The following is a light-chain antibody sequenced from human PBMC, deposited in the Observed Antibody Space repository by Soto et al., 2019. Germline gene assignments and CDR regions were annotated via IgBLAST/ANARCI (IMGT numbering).Light chain of an antibody. CDR2: FGS. Sequence: DIVMTQSPLSLPVTPGEPASISCSSSQSLLQSNGYNYLDWYLQKPGQSPQLLIYFGSYRASGVTDRFGGSGSGTDFTLKIRRVEAEDVGVYYCMQSQQSPPTFGQGTKVEI. J-gene: IGKJ1*01. CDR3: MQSQQSPPT. V-gene: IGKV2-28*01. CDR1: QSLLQSNGYNY.